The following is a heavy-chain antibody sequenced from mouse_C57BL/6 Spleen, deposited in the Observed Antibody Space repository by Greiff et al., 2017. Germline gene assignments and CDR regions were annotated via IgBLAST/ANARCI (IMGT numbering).Heavy chain of an antibody. V-gene: IGHV2-2*01. J-gene: IGHJ2*01. CDR1: GFSLTSYG. CDR3: ARAGGRDLDY. CDR2: IWSGGST. Sequence: VQGVESGPGLVQPSQSLSITCTVSGFSLTSYGVHWVRQSPGKGLEWLGVIWSGGSTDYNAAFISRLSISKDNSKSQVVLKMSSLQADDTALYYCARAGGRDLDYWGQGTTLTVSS.